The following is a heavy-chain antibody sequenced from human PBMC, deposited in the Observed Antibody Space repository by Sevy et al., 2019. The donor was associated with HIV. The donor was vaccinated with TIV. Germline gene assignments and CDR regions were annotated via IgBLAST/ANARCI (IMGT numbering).Heavy chain of an antibody. V-gene: IGHV3-74*01. CDR1: GFTFSSYW. CDR3: ARDPRPRGIAAAGTKSDWFDP. D-gene: IGHD6-13*01. J-gene: IGHJ5*02. CDR2: INSDGSST. Sequence: GGSLRLSCAASGFTFSSYWMHWVRQAPGKGLVWVSRINSDGSSTSYADSVKGRFTISRDNAKNTLYLQMNSLRAEDTAVYYCARDPRPRGIAAAGTKSDWFDPWGQGTLVTVSS.